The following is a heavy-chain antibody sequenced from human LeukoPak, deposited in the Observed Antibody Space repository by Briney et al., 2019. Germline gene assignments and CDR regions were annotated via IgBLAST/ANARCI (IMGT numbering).Heavy chain of an antibody. CDR1: GGSISSYY. D-gene: IGHD3-3*01. V-gene: IGHV4-4*07. CDR2: IYTSGST. Sequence: SESLSLTCTVSGGSISSYYWSWIRQPAGKGLEWIGRIYTSGSTNYNPSLKSRVTMSVDTSKNQFSLKLSSVTAADTAVYYCARGDFWSGYDDYWGQGTLVTVSS. CDR3: ARGDFWSGYDDY. J-gene: IGHJ4*02.